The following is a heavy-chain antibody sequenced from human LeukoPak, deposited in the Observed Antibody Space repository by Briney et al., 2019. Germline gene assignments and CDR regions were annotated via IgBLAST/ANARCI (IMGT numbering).Heavy chain of an antibody. D-gene: IGHD5-18*01. CDR3: ARISPERGYSYGPLDNYFDY. Sequence: GGSLRLSCAASGFNFDDYVMTWVRQAPGKGLEWVSGINWNGGSRGYADSVKGRFTISRDNAKNSLYLQMNSLRAEDTAVYYCARISPERGYSYGPLDNYFDYWGQGTLVTVSS. J-gene: IGHJ4*02. V-gene: IGHV3-20*04. CDR1: GFNFDDYV. CDR2: INWNGGSR.